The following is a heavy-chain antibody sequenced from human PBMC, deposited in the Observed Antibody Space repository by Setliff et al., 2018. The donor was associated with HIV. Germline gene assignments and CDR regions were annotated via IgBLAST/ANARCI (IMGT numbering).Heavy chain of an antibody. Sequence: SVKVSCKASGGTFSSYAISWVRQAPGQGLEWMGGIIPILGIANYAQKFQGRVAVTRDTSTSTVYMELSSLRSEDTAVYYCASAGAWQRNALDIWGQGTMVTVS. V-gene: IGHV1-69*10. CDR3: ASAGAWQRNALDI. CDR1: GGTFSSYA. D-gene: IGHD5-12*01. J-gene: IGHJ3*02. CDR2: IIPILGIA.